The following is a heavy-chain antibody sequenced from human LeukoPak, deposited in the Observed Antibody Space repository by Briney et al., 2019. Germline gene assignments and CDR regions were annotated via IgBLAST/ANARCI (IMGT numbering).Heavy chain of an antibody. Sequence: GGSLRLSCAASGFTFSSYGMHWVRQAPGKGLEWVAVIWYGGSDKYYADSVKGRFTISRDNSKNTLYLQMNSLRAEDTAVYYCATVPSGSGTFLDYWGQGTLVTVSS. CDR3: ATVPSGSGTFLDY. CDR1: GFTFSSYG. J-gene: IGHJ4*02. D-gene: IGHD3-10*01. V-gene: IGHV3-33*01. CDR2: IWYGGSDK.